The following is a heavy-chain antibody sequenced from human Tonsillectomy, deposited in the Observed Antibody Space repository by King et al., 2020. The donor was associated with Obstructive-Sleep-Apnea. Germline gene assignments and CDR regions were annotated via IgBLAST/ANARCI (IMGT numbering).Heavy chain of an antibody. CDR1: GHTFTSYA. CDR3: GRVDGRGAIEGWYEYGLDL. CDR2: INAGNGNT. Sequence: AQLVQSGAEVKKPGASVKISCKASGHTFTSYAMHWVRQAPGQSLEWLGWINAGNGNTKYSQKFQGRLTITRDTSASTAYMELSSLRSQDTAVYYCGRVDGRGAIEGWYEYGLDLWGQGTTVTVSS. V-gene: IGHV1-3*01. J-gene: IGHJ6*02. D-gene: IGHD3-10*01.